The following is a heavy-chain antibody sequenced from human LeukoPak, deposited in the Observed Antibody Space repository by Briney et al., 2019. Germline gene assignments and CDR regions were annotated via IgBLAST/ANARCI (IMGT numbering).Heavy chain of an antibody. V-gene: IGHV4-39*07. Sequence: PSETLSLTCTVSGGSISTSNYYWGWIRQPPGKGLEWIGNIFYSGSTYYSPSLKSRVTISVDTSKNQFSLKLSSVTAADTAVYYCARDSSGEQWLVRDDAFDIWGQGTMVTVSS. CDR2: IFYSGST. CDR3: ARDSSGEQWLVRDDAFDI. CDR1: GGSISTSNYY. D-gene: IGHD6-19*01. J-gene: IGHJ3*02.